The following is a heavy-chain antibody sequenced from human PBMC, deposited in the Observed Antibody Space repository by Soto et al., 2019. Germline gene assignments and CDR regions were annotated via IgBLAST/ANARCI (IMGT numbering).Heavy chain of an antibody. Sequence: ASVKVSCKASGGTFSSYGISWVRQAPGQGLEWMGGIIPIFETTNYAQKFQGRVTITADASTSTAYMELSSLRSDDTAVYFCASPKGLGAYSSGWYRDPFDIWGQGTMVTVSS. CDR2: IIPIFETT. CDR3: ASPKGLGAYSSGWYRDPFDI. D-gene: IGHD6-19*01. CDR1: GGTFSSYG. V-gene: IGHV1-69*13. J-gene: IGHJ3*02.